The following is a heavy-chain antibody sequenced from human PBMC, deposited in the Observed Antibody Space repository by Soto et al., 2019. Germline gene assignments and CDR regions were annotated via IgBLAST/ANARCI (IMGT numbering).Heavy chain of an antibody. D-gene: IGHD2-2*01. CDR1: GFSVTNNY. J-gene: IGHJ4*02. CDR3: ARGRGSTGYLGREHYFDY. CDR2: IDIGGNT. V-gene: IGHV3-66*01. Sequence: EVQVVESGGGLVQPGGSLRLSCAASGFSVTNNYMNWVRQAPGKGLEWVSIIDIGGNTYYADSVKDRFTISRDNSRNTXXLQRDSMRAEDTAVYYCARGRGSTGYLGREHYFDYWGQGTLVTVSP.